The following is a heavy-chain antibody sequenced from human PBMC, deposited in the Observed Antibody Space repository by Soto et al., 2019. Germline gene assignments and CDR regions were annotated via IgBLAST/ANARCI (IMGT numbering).Heavy chain of an antibody. V-gene: IGHV4-61*01. J-gene: IGHJ4*02. D-gene: IGHD7-27*01. CDR3: ARIGWGGDS. CDR1: GGSVRTGSYH. CDR2: IPNNGSP. Sequence: QVQLQESGPGRVKPSETLSLTCSVSGGSVRTGSYHWSWIRQPPGKGLEWIGFIPNNGSPDYNPSREGRVVVSIDRSKNQFSLKVNSVTAADTAVYFCARIGWGGDSWGQGTLVTVSS.